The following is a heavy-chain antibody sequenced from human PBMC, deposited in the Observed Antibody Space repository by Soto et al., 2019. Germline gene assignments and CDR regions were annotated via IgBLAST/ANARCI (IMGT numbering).Heavy chain of an antibody. CDR3: AMSNSNDLYYHFES. CDR2: INWNSDTI. D-gene: IGHD3-22*01. J-gene: IGHJ4*02. Sequence: GGSLSLSCTASGFTFDDYAMHWVRPAPGKGLEWVSGINWNSDTIGYADSVKGRFTVSRDNAKGSLLLQMSSLRAEDTAVYFCAMSNSNDLYYHFESWGQGTPVTVSS. CDR1: GFTFDDYA. V-gene: IGHV3-9*01.